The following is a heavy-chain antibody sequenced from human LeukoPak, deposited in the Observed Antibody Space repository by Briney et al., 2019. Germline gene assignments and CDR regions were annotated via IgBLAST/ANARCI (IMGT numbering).Heavy chain of an antibody. V-gene: IGHV1-69*05. Sequence: GASVKVSCKASGGTFSSYAISWVRQAPGQGLEWMGGIIPIFGTANYAQKFQGRVTLTRDMSTSTDYLEPSSLRSEDTAVYYCARDNSVRDEAWWFNPWGQGTLVTVSS. CDR3: ARDNSVRDEAWWFNP. CDR2: IIPIFGTA. D-gene: IGHD5-24*01. J-gene: IGHJ5*02. CDR1: GGTFSSYA.